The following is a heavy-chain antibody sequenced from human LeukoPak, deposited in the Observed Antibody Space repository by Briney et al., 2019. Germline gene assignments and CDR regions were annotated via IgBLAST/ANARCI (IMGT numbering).Heavy chain of an antibody. V-gene: IGHV5-51*01. CDR3: ARPISVSSGGPYFFDY. Sequence: GESLKISCKGSGYSFTKFWIGWVRQMPGKGLEWMGIIYPGDSDTRYSPSFQGQVTLLVDTSISTAYLQWSSLRASDTAMYYCARPISVSSGGPYFFDYWGQGSLVTVSS. CDR1: GYSFTKFW. D-gene: IGHD5/OR15-5a*01. J-gene: IGHJ4*02. CDR2: IYPGDSDT.